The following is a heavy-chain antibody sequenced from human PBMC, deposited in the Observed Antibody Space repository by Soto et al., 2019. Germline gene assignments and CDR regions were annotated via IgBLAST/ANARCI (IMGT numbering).Heavy chain of an antibody. Sequence: QVQLVQSGAEVKKPGAAVKVSCKASGYTFTSYGISWVRQAPGQGLEWRGWINSYNGNTNYAQKLQGRVTMTNDTCTSTADMGLRNLRSDDTAMHYCARATSSRDKLGYWGQGTLVTVSS. D-gene: IGHD6-13*01. J-gene: IGHJ4*02. CDR2: INSYNGNT. CDR3: ARATSSRDKLGY. CDR1: GYTFTSYG. V-gene: IGHV1-18*01.